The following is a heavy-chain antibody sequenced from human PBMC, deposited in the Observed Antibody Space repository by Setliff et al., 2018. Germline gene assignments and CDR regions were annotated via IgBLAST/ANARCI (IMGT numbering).Heavy chain of an antibody. Sequence: GGSMGLSCAAAGFTFSTFWMSWVRQAPGKGLEWVANIKQDGSETYYVDSVKGRFTISRDNPNNSLYLQMHNLRAEDTAVYYCARGGYSFGYWAHGTLVAVSS. D-gene: IGHD5-18*01. V-gene: IGHV3-7*04. CDR3: ARGGYSFGY. J-gene: IGHJ4*01. CDR1: GFTFSTFW. CDR2: IKQDGSET.